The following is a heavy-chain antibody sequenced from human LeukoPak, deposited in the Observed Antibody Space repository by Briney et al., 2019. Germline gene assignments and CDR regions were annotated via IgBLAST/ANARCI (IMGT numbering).Heavy chain of an antibody. Sequence: SGTLSLTCTASGDSTNRDFWTWIRQPPGKGLEWIGYIRYSGRTEYNPSLKSRVTISIDRSKNQFSLKLMSVTAADTAIYYCARLPDISGWPFDYWGQGMLVTVSS. D-gene: IGHD6-19*01. CDR1: GDSTNRDF. V-gene: IGHV4-59*01. CDR3: ARLPDISGWPFDY. CDR2: IRYSGRT. J-gene: IGHJ4*02.